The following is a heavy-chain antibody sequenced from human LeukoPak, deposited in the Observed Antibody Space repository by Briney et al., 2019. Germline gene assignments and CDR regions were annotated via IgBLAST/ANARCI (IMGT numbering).Heavy chain of an antibody. D-gene: IGHD4-17*01. CDR1: GFTFSDYY. CDR2: IAHSGNGM. CDR3: ARGHYELGV. Sequence: GGSLRRSCAASGFTFSDYYMTWIRQAPGKGLEWVSHIAHSGNGMWYADAVKGRFTISRDNAKNVLFLQMDSLRAEDTAVYYCARGHYELGVWGQGTTVIVSS. J-gene: IGHJ6*02. V-gene: IGHV3-11*01.